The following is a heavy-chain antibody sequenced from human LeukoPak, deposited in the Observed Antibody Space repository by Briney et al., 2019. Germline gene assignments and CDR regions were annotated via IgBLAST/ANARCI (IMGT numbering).Heavy chain of an antibody. CDR1: GYTLTSYD. CDR3: ARGRSNYGEVFRRVPFDP. D-gene: IGHD4-11*01. J-gene: IGHJ5*02. V-gene: IGHV1-8*01. Sequence: ASVKVSGKASGYTLTSYDINWVRQATGQGLEWMGWMNPNSGNTGYAQKFRGRVTMTRNTSISTAYMELSSLRSEDTAVYYCARGRSNYGEVFRRVPFDPWGQGTLVTVSS. CDR2: MNPNSGNT.